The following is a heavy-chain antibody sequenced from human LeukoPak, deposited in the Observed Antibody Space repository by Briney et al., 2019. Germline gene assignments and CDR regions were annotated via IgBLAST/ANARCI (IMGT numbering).Heavy chain of an antibody. J-gene: IGHJ4*02. CDR3: ARDLPYYDFWSGYYEGFDY. V-gene: IGHV3-30*02. CDR1: GFTFSSYG. D-gene: IGHD3-3*01. CDR2: IRYDGSNK. Sequence: PGGSLRLSCAASGFTFSSYGMHWVRQAPGKGLEWVAFIRYDGSNKYYADSVKGRFTISRDNSKNTLYLRMNSLRAEDTAVYYCARDLPYYDFWSGYYEGFDYWGQGTLVTVSS.